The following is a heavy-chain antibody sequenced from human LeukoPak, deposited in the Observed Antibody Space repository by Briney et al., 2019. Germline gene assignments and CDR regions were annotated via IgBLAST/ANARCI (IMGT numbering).Heavy chain of an antibody. Sequence: SETLSLTCTVSGGSMFSYYWNWIRQPPGKGLEWIGYIYSSGITNYSPSLRSRGTISVATSRNQFSLRLTSVTAADTAIYYCARRAYYDSSGYHPTSGYFDLRGRGTLVTVSS. J-gene: IGHJ2*01. CDR1: GGSMFSYY. V-gene: IGHV4-4*08. CDR3: ARRAYYDSSGYHPTSGYFDL. D-gene: IGHD3-22*01. CDR2: IYSSGIT.